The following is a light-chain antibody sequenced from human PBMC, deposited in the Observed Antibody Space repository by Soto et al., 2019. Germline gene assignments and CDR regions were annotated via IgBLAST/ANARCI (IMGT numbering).Light chain of an antibody. J-gene: IGKJ2*01. Sequence: EIVLTQSPGTLSLSPGERATLSCRASQSFSSAYLAWYQQRPGQAPRLLIYAASSRAAGIPDRFSGSGSGTDFTLTISSLESEDFAVYYCHQFAGSPYTFGQGTKLEI. V-gene: IGKV3-20*01. CDR2: AAS. CDR3: HQFAGSPYT. CDR1: QSFSSAY.